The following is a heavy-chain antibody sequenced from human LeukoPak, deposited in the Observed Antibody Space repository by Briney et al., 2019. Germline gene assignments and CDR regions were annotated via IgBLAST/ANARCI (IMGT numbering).Heavy chain of an antibody. D-gene: IGHD6-13*01. CDR2: ISYGGST. J-gene: IGHJ4*02. V-gene: IGHV4-39*01. CDR1: GGSISSSSYY. CDR3: ARHGRGAAGSDY. Sequence: SETLSLTCTVSGGSISSSSYYWGWIRQPAGEGLEWIGSISYGGSTYYTPSLKSRVTISVDTSKNQFSLKLSSVTAADTAVYYCARHGRGAAGSDYWGQGTLVTVSS.